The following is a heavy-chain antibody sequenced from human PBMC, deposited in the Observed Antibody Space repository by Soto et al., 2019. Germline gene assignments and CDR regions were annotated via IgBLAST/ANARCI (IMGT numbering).Heavy chain of an antibody. Sequence: PVKVSCKASGGTFSSYAISWVRQAPGQGLEWMGGIIPIFGTAKYAQKFQGRVTITADASASTAYMELSSLRSEDTAVYYCASSLYSNYADYWGQGTLVTVSS. J-gene: IGHJ4*02. CDR1: GGTFSSYA. D-gene: IGHD4-4*01. CDR3: ASSLYSNYADY. CDR2: IIPIFGTA. V-gene: IGHV1-69*13.